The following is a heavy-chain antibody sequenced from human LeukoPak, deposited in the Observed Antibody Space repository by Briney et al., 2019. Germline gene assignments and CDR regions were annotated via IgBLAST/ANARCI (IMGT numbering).Heavy chain of an antibody. D-gene: IGHD2-15*01. CDR2: INAGNGNT. CDR1: GYTFTSYA. Sequence: GASVKVSCKASGYTFTSYAMHWVRQAPGQRLEWMGWINAGNGNTKYSQKFQGRVTITRDTSASTAYMELSSLRSEDTAVYYCARNQEYCSGGSCYYNWFDPWGQGTLVTVSS. CDR3: ARNQEYCSGGSCYYNWFDP. V-gene: IGHV1-3*01. J-gene: IGHJ5*02.